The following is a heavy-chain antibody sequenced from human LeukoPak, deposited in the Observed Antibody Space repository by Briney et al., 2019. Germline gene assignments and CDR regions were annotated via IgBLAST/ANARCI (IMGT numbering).Heavy chain of an antibody. D-gene: IGHD1-26*01. CDR2: IYHSGST. CDR3: ARDLRVGATEGLDY. Sequence: PSDTLSLTCAVSGYSISSSNWWSWVRQPPGKGPEWIGEIYHSGSTNYNPSLKSRVTISVDKSKNQFSLKLSSVTAADTAVYYCARDLRVGATEGLDYWGQGTLVTVSS. CDR1: GYSISSSNW. V-gene: IGHV4-4*02. J-gene: IGHJ4*02.